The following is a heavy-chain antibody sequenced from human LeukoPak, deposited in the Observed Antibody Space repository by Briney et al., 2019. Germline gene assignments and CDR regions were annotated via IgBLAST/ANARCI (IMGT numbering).Heavy chain of an antibody. CDR3: AITDIVVVPNISHASDI. CDR1: GYTFSDYD. D-gene: IGHD2-2*01. Sequence: ASVKVSCKASGYTFSDYDFNWVRQAPGQGLEWMGWMIPNSGKTGCAQKFQGRVTLTRNTSINTACMELRSLRSDDTAVYYCAITDIVVVPNISHASDIWGQGTMVSVTS. J-gene: IGHJ3*02. CDR2: MIPNSGKT. V-gene: IGHV1-8*01.